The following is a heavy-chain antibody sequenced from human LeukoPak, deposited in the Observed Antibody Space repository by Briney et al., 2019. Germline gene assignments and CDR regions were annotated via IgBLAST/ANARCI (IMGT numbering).Heavy chain of an antibody. Sequence: ASVKVSCKASGYTFTSYDINWVRQATGQGLEWMGWMNPNRGNTGYAQKFQGRVTITRNTSISTAYMELRSLRSDDTAVYYCARVRTTTHDYWGQGTLVTVSS. J-gene: IGHJ4*02. V-gene: IGHV1-8*03. CDR2: MNPNRGNT. CDR3: ARVRTTTHDY. CDR1: GYTFTSYD. D-gene: IGHD1-7*01.